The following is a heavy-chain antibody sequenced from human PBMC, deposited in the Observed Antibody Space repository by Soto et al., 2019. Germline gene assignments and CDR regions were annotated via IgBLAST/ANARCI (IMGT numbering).Heavy chain of an antibody. V-gene: IGHV3-72*01. D-gene: IGHD1-7*01. CDR2: IRNKAKSYTT. CDR3: ARGSSQRTNYYYGMDV. Sequence: HPGGSLRLSCAASGFTFSDHYMDWVRQAPGKGLEWVARIRNKAKSYTTEYAASVKGRFFISREDSQNSLLLQMNSLKTEDTAVYYCARGSSQRTNYYYGMDVWGQGTTVTVSS. J-gene: IGHJ6*02. CDR1: GFTFSDHY.